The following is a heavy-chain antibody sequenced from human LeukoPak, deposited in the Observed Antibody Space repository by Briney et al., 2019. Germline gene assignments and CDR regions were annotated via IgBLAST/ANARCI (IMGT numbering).Heavy chain of an antibody. CDR1: GITLSVYW. CDR2: IKQDGSEK. Sequence: GGSLRLSCAASGITLSVYWMSWVRQAPGKGLEWVANIKQDGSEKYYRDSVQGRFTISRDNAKNSLYLQMNSLRAEDTAVYYCARSGSGYFDYWGQGSLVSVSS. CDR3: ARSGSGYFDY. J-gene: IGHJ4*02. V-gene: IGHV3-7*01.